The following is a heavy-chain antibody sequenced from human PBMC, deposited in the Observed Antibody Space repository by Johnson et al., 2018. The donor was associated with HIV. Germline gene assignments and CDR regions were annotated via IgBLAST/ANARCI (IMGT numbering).Heavy chain of an antibody. CDR2: IGTAGDT. V-gene: IGHV3-13*01. Sequence: VQLVESGGGVERPGGSLRLSCAASGFSVSSNYMSWVRQAPGKGLEWVSAIGTAGDTYYPGSVKGRFTLSRENAKNSLYLKMNSLRAGDTAVYYCARSKDCSGGSCPDGFDIWGQGTMVIVSS. CDR3: ARSKDCSGGSCPDGFDI. J-gene: IGHJ3*02. CDR1: GFSVSSNY. D-gene: IGHD2-15*01.